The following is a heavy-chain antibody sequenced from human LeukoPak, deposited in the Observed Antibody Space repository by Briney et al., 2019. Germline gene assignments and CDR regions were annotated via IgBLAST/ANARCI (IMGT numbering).Heavy chain of an antibody. CDR2: ISGIGGGT. V-gene: IGHV3-23*01. D-gene: IGHD3-10*01. CDR1: GFTFSSYA. CDR3: AKTPDYYGSGSSSYIDC. Sequence: GGSLRLSCAASGFTFSSYAISWVRQAPGKGLEWVSAISGIGGGTYYANSVKVRFTISRDNSRDTLYLQMNSLRAEDTALYFCAKTPDYYGSGSSSYIDCWGQGTLVSVSS. J-gene: IGHJ4*02.